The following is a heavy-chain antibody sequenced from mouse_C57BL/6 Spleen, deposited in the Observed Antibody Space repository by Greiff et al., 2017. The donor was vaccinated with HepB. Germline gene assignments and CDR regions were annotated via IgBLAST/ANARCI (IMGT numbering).Heavy chain of an antibody. D-gene: IGHD2-4*01. Sequence: EVLLVESGGGLVKPGGSLKLSCAASGFTFSDYGMHWVRQAPEKGLEWVAYISSGSSSIYYADTVKGRFTISRDNAKNTLFLQLTSLRSEDTAMYYWARRDYDGDYWGQGTTLTVSS. J-gene: IGHJ2*01. V-gene: IGHV5-17*01. CDR3: ARRDYDGDY. CDR2: ISSGSSSI. CDR1: GFTFSDYG.